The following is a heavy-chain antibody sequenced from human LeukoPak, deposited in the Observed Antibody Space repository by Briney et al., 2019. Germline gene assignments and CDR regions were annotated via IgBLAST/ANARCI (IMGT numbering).Heavy chain of an antibody. V-gene: IGHV4-34*01. CDR1: GGSFRGYY. Sequence: SETLSLTCAVYGGSFRGYYWSWIRQPPGKGLEWVGATNHSGSTNYNPSLKSRITISVDTSKNQFSLKLRSVTAADTAVYYCARGGYLYYYYYGMDVWGQGTTVTVSS. CDR3: ARGGYLYYYYYGMDV. CDR2: TNHSGST. D-gene: IGHD5-18*01. J-gene: IGHJ6*02.